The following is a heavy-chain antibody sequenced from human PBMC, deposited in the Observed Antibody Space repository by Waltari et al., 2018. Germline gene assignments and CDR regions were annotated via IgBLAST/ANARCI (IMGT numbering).Heavy chain of an antibody. D-gene: IGHD2-15*01. CDR3: ARRYCSGGSCYVDY. Sequence: EVQLVESGGGLIQPGGSLRLSCAASGFTVSSNYMSWVRQAPGKGLEGVSVIYSGCSTYYADSVKGRFTISRDNSKNTLYLQMNSLRAEDTAVYYCARRYCSGGSCYVDYWGQGTLVTVSS. CDR2: IYSGCST. V-gene: IGHV3-53*01. J-gene: IGHJ4*02. CDR1: GFTVSSNY.